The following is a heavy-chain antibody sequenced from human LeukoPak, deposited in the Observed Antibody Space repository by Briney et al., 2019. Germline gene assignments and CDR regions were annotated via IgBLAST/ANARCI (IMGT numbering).Heavy chain of an antibody. Sequence: GGSLRLSCAASGFTFSSYAMSWVRQAPGKGLEWVSAISGSGGSTYYADSVKGRFTISRDNSKNTLYLQMNSLRAEDTAVYYCAKDPFMITFGGVIVFGYWGRGTLVTVSS. J-gene: IGHJ4*02. D-gene: IGHD3-16*02. V-gene: IGHV3-23*01. CDR2: ISGSGGST. CDR3: AKDPFMITFGGVIVFGY. CDR1: GFTFSSYA.